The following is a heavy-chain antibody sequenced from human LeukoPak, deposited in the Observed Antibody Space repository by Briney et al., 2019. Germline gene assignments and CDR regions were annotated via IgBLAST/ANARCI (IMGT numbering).Heavy chain of an antibody. Sequence: ASVKVSCKASGYTFTGYYMHWVRQAPGQGLEWMGWINPNSGGTNYAQKFQGRVTMTRDTSISTAYMELSGLRSDDTAVYYCARRALRNCSSTSCYTGGREDWGQGTLVTVSS. CDR3: ARRALRNCSSTSCYTGGRED. V-gene: IGHV1-2*02. CDR2: INPNSGGT. D-gene: IGHD2-2*02. CDR1: GYTFTGYY. J-gene: IGHJ4*02.